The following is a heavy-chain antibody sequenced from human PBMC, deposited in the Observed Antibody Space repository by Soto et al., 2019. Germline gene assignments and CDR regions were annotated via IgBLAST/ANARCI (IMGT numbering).Heavy chain of an antibody. Sequence: GGSLRLSCAASGFTFSSYGMHWVRQAPGKGLEWVAVISYDGSNKYYADSVKGRFTISRDNSKNTLYLQMNSLRAEDTAVYYCAKDDYGPYYYYYYGMGVWGQGTTVTVSS. CDR1: GFTFSSYG. CDR3: AKDDYGPYYYYYYGMGV. CDR2: ISYDGSNK. V-gene: IGHV3-30*18. D-gene: IGHD3-16*01. J-gene: IGHJ6*02.